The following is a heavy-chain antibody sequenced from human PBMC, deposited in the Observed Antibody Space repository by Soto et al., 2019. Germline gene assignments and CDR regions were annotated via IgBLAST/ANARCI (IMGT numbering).Heavy chain of an antibody. V-gene: IGHV3-66*01. J-gene: IGHJ5*02. CDR2: IDIGGNT. D-gene: IGHD2-15*01. CDR1: GFSVTNNY. CDR3: ARDKGCSGGSCYPDWFDP. Sequence: GGSLRLSCAASGFSVTNNYMNWVRQAPGKGLEWVSIIDIGGNTYYADSVKDRFTISRDNAKNSLYLQMNSLRAEDTAVYYCARDKGCSGGSCYPDWFDPWGQGTLVTVSS.